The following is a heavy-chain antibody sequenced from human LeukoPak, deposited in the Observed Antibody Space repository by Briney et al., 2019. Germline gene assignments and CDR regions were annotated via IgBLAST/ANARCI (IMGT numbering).Heavy chain of an antibody. CDR3: ARDPSCSSTSCYIGYYYYYMDV. J-gene: IGHJ6*03. V-gene: IGHV3-7*01. CDR1: GFTFSSYW. CDR2: IKQDGSEK. Sequence: GGSLRLSCAASGFTFSSYWMSWVRQAPGKGLEWVANIKQDGSEKYYVDSVKGRFTISRDNAKNSLYLQTNSLRVEDTAVYYCARDPSCSSTSCYIGYYYYYMDVWGKGTTVTVSS. D-gene: IGHD2-2*02.